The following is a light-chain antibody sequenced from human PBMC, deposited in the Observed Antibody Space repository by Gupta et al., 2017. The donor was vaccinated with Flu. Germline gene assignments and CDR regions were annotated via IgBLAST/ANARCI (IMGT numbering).Light chain of an antibody. Sequence: DIQMTPSPSILSASVGDRVTITCRASQTISTWLAWYQQKPGKAPKLLMYKASTLEKGVPSRFSGSGSGAEFILTISSLQPDDFATYYCQHYNTYPWTFGQGTKVEIK. CDR1: QTISTW. J-gene: IGKJ1*01. V-gene: IGKV1-5*03. CDR2: KAS. CDR3: QHYNTYPWT.